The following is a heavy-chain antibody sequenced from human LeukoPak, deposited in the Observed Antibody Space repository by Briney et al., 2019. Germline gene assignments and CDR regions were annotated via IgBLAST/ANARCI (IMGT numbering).Heavy chain of an antibody. J-gene: IGHJ5*02. CDR1: AYTFTIYD. D-gene: IGHD3-22*01. CDR2: MNPNSGNT. Sequence: ASVKVSCKASAYTFTIYDINWVRQATGQGLEWMGWMNPNSGNTGYAQKFQGRVTMTRNTSISTAYMELSSLRSEDTAVYYCARPLKGDSSSYDYVTIILHAWGQGTLVTVSS. V-gene: IGHV1-8*01. CDR3: ARPLKGDSSSYDYVTIILHA.